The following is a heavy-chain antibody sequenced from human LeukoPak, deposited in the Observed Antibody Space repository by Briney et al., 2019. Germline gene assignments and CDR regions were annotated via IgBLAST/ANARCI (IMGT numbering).Heavy chain of an antibody. J-gene: IGHJ5*02. CDR1: GGSISSYY. D-gene: IGHD6-13*01. CDR3: AGGLGSSWYQGWFDP. CDR2: IQYNGRT. Sequence: SETLTLPCTVSGGSISSYYSSWIRQPPGKGLEWIGYIQYNGRTNYNPSLKSRVTISVDTSKNQFSLRLSSVTAADTAVYYCAGGLGSSWYQGWFDPRGQGTLVTVSS. V-gene: IGHV4-59*01.